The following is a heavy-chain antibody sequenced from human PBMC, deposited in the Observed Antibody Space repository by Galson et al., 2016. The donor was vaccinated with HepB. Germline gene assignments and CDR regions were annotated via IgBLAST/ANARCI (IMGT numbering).Heavy chain of an antibody. Sequence: SETLSLTCTVSGGSISNYYWSWIRQPPGKGLEWIGYIYNSGSTNSNPSLKSRVTISVDTPKNQFSLKLSSATAAATVVYYCARVGTRVTTQDLGMDVWGQGTTVTVS. D-gene: IGHD4-17*01. CDR1: GGSISNYY. V-gene: IGHV4-59*01. CDR2: IYNSGST. J-gene: IGHJ6*02. CDR3: ARVGTRVTTQDLGMDV.